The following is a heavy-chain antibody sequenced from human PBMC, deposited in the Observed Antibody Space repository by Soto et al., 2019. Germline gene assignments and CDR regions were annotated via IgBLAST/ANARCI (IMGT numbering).Heavy chain of an antibody. Sequence: PSETLSLTCTVSGDSITSNSYFWSWIRQPPGKGLEWIGSIYYSGSTYHNPSLKSRVTISVDRSNNQFSLKLTSVTAADTAVYYCARHFSVDHYHYWGQGALVTVS. D-gene: IGHD2-2*01. CDR3: ARHFSVDHYHY. V-gene: IGHV4-39*01. CDR1: GDSITSNSYF. J-gene: IGHJ4*02. CDR2: IYYSGST.